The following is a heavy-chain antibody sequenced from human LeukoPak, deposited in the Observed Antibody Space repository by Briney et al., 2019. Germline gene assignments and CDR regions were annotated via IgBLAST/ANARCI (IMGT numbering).Heavy chain of an antibody. V-gene: IGHV3-23*01. CDR3: AKDRSSSWYFQDY. CDR2: ISGSGGST. Sequence: GGSLRLSCAASGFTFSSYAMSWVRQAPGKGLEWVSAISGSGGSTYYADSVKGRFTISRDNSKSTLYLQMNSLRAEDTAVYYCAKDRSSSWYFQDYWGQGTLVTVSS. D-gene: IGHD6-13*01. CDR1: GFTFSSYA. J-gene: IGHJ4*02.